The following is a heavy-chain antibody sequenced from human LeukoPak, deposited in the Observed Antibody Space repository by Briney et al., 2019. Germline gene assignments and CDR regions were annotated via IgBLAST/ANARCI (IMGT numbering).Heavy chain of an antibody. CDR3: ANPLDKGFDI. J-gene: IGHJ3*02. D-gene: IGHD2-2*03. Sequence: GGSLRLSCAASGFTFSNSGMHWVRQAPGKGLEWVAFMRYDGGNIYYADSVKSRFTISRDNPKNMLYLQLNSLGAEDTAVYYCANPLDKGFDIWGQGTMVTVSS. V-gene: IGHV3-30*02. CDR1: GFTFSNSG. CDR2: MRYDGGNI.